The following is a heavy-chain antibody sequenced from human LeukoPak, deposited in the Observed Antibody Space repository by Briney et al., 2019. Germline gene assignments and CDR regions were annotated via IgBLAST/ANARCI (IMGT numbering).Heavy chain of an antibody. CDR3: ARGYTCGY. V-gene: IGHV3-7*04. Sequence: GGSLRLSCSASGFTFSTYWMSRVRQAPGKGLEWEANIKEDGSEKNYADSVKGRFTISRDNAKNSLYLQMNSLRAEDTAVYYCARGYTCGYWGQGTLVIVSS. CDR2: IKEDGSEK. CDR1: GFTFSTYW. J-gene: IGHJ4*02. D-gene: IGHD5-18*01.